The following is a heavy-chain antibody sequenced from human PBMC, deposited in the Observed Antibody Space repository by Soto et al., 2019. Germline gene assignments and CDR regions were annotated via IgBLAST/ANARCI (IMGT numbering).Heavy chain of an antibody. V-gene: IGHV3-23*01. CDR1: GFTFSSYA. CDR3: AKGIGVVAVAATLPYFDY. CDR2: ISGSGGST. J-gene: IGHJ4*02. Sequence: GGSLRLSCAASGFTFSSYAMSWVRQAPGKGLEWVSAISGSGGSTYYADSVKGRFTISRDNSKNTLYLQMNSLRAEDTAVYYCAKGIGVVAVAATLPYFDYWGQGTLVTVSS. D-gene: IGHD2-15*01.